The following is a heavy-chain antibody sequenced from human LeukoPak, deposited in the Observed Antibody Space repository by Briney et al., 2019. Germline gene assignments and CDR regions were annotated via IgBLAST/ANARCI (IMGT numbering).Heavy chain of an antibody. J-gene: IGHJ4*02. V-gene: IGHV3-21*01. CDR3: ARDLGYCSSTSCYKDY. D-gene: IGHD2-2*02. CDR2: ISSSSSYI. Sequence: PGGSLRLSCAASGFTFSSYSMTWVRQAPGKGLEWVSSISSSSSYIYYADSVKGRFTISRDNAKNSLYLQMNSLRAEDTAVYYCARDLGYCSSTSCYKDYWGQGTLVTVSS. CDR1: GFTFSSYS.